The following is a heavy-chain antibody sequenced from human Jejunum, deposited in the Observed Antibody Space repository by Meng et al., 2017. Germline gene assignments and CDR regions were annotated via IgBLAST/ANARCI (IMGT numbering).Heavy chain of an antibody. Sequence: GGSLRLSCAASGFIFSSYAMHWVRQAPGKGLEWVAVISYDGRDKYYVDSVKGRFTVSRDNSRNTLYLEMNSLTTEDTAVYYCTRERGQQLVARGNFDYWGQGSLVTVSS. V-gene: IGHV3-30*01. D-gene: IGHD6-13*01. CDR1: GFIFSSYA. CDR3: TRERGQQLVARGNFDY. J-gene: IGHJ4*02. CDR2: ISYDGRDK.